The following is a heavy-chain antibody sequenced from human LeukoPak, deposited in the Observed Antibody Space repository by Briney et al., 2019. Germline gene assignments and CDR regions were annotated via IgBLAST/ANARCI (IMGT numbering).Heavy chain of an antibody. Sequence: GGSLRLSCTASGFTFSYFWMSRVRQAPGKGLEWVANINLDGTERHYVDSVKGRFTISRDNARKSLYLQMNSLRDEDTAVCYCARDNVGATPFDYWGQGTLVTVSS. CDR1: GFTFSYFW. J-gene: IGHJ4*02. V-gene: IGHV3-7*05. D-gene: IGHD1-26*01. CDR3: ARDNVGATPFDY. CDR2: INLDGTER.